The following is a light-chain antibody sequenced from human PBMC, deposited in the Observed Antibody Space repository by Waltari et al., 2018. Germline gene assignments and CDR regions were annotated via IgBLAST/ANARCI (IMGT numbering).Light chain of an antibody. V-gene: IGKV3D-15*01. CDR3: QQYDNLIT. Sequence: EIVVTQSPAALSLSPGDRVTISCRASPSVRNNFAWYQQKPGQAPRLLIFDASTRATGIPARFSGSGSGTEFTLTINTLQSEDFGMYYCQQYDNLITFGQGTRLEIK. J-gene: IGKJ5*01. CDR2: DAS. CDR1: PSVRNN.